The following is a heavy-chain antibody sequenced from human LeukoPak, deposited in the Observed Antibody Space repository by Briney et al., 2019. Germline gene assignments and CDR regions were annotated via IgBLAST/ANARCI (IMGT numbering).Heavy chain of an antibody. CDR2: ISAYNGNT. V-gene: IGHV1-18*01. CDR3: ARDLPGAAVEGTTRGMDV. CDR1: GYIFTSRG. D-gene: IGHD6-19*01. J-gene: IGHJ6*02. Sequence: GASVKVSCKASGYIFTSRGITWVRQAPGQGLEWMGWISAYNGNTNYAQNVQGRVTVTRDTSTSTAYMELRSLRSDDTAVYFCARDLPGAAVEGTTRGMDVWGQGTTDTVSS.